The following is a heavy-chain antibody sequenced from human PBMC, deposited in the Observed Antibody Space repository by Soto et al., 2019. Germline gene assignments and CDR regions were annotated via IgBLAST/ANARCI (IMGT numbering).Heavy chain of an antibody. Sequence: ASVKVSCKASGYTFTGYYMHWVRQAPGQGLEWMGWINPNSGGTNYAQKFQGWVTMTRDTSISTAYMELSRLRSDDTAVYYCARDRVLMVYATQYYYYYGMDVWGQGTTVTV. CDR1: GYTFTGYY. J-gene: IGHJ6*02. V-gene: IGHV1-2*04. CDR3: ARDRVLMVYATQYYYYYGMDV. D-gene: IGHD2-8*01. CDR2: INPNSGGT.